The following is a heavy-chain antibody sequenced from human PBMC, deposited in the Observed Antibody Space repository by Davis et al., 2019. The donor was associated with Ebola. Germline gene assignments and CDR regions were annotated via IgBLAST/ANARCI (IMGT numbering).Heavy chain of an antibody. CDR3: AQQLGDYGGNALRY. V-gene: IGHV3-74*01. Sequence: PGGSLRLSCAASGFTFSSYWMHWVRQAPGKGLVWVSRINSDGSSTSYADSVKGRFTISRDNAKNTLYLQKNSLRVEDTAVYYCAQQLGDYGGNALRYWGQGTLVTVSS. CDR2: INSDGSST. CDR1: GFTFSSYW. D-gene: IGHD4-23*01. J-gene: IGHJ4*02.